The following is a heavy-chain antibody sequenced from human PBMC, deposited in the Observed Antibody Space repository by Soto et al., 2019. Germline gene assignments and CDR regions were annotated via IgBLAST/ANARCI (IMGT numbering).Heavy chain of an antibody. CDR1: GGTFSSYT. CDR2: IIPILGLA. J-gene: IGHJ4*02. Sequence: ASVKVSCKASGGTFSSYTVSWVRQAPGQGLEWMGRIIPILGLAYYSQKFQGRVTITADKSTSTAYMELSSLRSEDTAVYYCARLLYYDSSGYPVDYWGQGTLVTVSS. V-gene: IGHV1-69*02. D-gene: IGHD3-22*01. CDR3: ARLLYYDSSGYPVDY.